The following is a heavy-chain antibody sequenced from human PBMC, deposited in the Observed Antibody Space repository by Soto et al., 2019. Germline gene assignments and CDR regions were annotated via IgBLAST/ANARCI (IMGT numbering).Heavy chain of an antibody. J-gene: IGHJ5*02. Sequence: PGGSLRRSCAVSGFTIISYWRTWVRHAPGKGLEWVANIKHDGNAKYYVDSVKGRFAISKDNAKNSLYLQMNSVIAEDTAVYYCGRGYGRSRKSFDHWGQGTLVTVSS. V-gene: IGHV3-7*03. CDR1: GFTIISYW. CDR3: GRGYGRSRKSFDH. D-gene: IGHD3-16*01. CDR2: IKHDGNAK.